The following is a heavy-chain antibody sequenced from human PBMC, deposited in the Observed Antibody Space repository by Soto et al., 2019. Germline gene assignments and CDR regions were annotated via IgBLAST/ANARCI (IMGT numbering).Heavy chain of an antibody. D-gene: IGHD1-26*01. CDR2: ISYDGSNK. CDR3: ARVASYIGVDY. CDR1: GFTFSSYA. V-gene: IGHV3-30-3*01. Sequence: PGGSLRLSCSASGFTFSSYAMHCVRQAPGKGLEWVAAISYDGSNKYYADSVKGRFTISRDNSKNTLYLQMNSLRAEDTAVYYCARVASYIGVDYWGQGTLVTVSS. J-gene: IGHJ4*02.